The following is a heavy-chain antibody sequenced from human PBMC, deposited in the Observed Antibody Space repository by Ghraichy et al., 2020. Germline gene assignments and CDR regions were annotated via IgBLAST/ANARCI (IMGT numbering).Heavy chain of an antibody. D-gene: IGHD5-18*01. CDR3: ARVTAAPSYYGMDV. CDR1: GYTFTSYG. V-gene: IGHV1-18*01. J-gene: IGHJ6*02. Sequence: ASVKVSCKASGYTFTSYGISWVRQAPGQGLEWMGWISAYNGNTNYAQKLQGRVTMTTDTSTSTAYMELRSLRSDDTAVYYCARVTAAPSYYGMDVWGQGTTVTVSS. CDR2: ISAYNGNT.